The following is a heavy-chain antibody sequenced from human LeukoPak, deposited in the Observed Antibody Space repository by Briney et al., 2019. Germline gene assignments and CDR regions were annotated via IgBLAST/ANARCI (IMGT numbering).Heavy chain of an antibody. J-gene: IGHJ4*02. Sequence: SQTLSLTCAISGDRVSNNRSVWHWIPQSPSRALEWLGRTYYRSKWSNDYAVSLKSRITIKPDTSKNQFSLHLDSVTPEDTAVYYCARDLDYWGQGTLVTVSS. CDR2: TYYRSKWSN. CDR3: ARDLDY. V-gene: IGHV6-1*01. CDR1: GDRVSNNRSV.